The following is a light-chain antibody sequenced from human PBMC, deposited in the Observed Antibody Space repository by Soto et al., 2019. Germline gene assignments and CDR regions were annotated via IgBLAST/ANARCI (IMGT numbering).Light chain of an antibody. CDR2: KES. V-gene: IGKV1-5*03. J-gene: IGKJ5*01. CDR3: QQYHSYSIT. Sequence: DIQMTQSPATLSSSVGDRVTITFRASQSISSWLAWYQQKPGKAAKILIYKESSLESGVTSRFSGSGSGTEFSLTISSMQPDDFATYYCQQYHSYSITFGQGTRLEIK. CDR1: QSISSW.